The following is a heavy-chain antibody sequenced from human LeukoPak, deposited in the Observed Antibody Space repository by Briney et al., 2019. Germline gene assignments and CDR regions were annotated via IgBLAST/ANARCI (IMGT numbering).Heavy chain of an antibody. D-gene: IGHD6-19*01. CDR1: GGSISSYY. CDR2: IYYSGST. CDR3: ARSQWLVSVGFAY. J-gene: IGHJ4*02. V-gene: IGHV4-59*01. Sequence: SETLSLTCTVSGGSISSYYWSWIRQPPGKGLEWIGYIYYSGSTNYNPSLKSRVTISVGTSKNKFSLKLSSVTAADTAVYYCARSQWLVSVGFAYWGQGTLVTVSS.